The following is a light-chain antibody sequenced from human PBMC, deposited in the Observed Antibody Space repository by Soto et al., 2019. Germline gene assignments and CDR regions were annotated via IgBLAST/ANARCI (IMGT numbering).Light chain of an antibody. J-gene: IGKJ1*01. V-gene: IGKV3-20*01. Sequence: EIVLTQSPGTLSLAPGERATLSCRASQSVSSSSLAWYQQKRGQAPRLLIYGASSRATGIPDRFSGGGSGTDFTLTISRLGPEDFAVYYCQHSGDFRWTFGQGGKAAIK. CDR2: GAS. CDR1: QSVSSSS. CDR3: QHSGDFRWT.